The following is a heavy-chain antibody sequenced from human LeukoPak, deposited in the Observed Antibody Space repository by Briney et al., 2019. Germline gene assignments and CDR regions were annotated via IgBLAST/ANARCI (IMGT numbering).Heavy chain of an antibody. Sequence: GGSLRLSCPASGFTFSGSAMHWVRQASGKGLEWVGRIRRKTDSYATAYAASVKGRFTISRDDSKNTAYLQMNSLKNEDTAVYYCTGSSTFYYFYGMDVWGQGTTVTVSS. J-gene: IGHJ6*02. V-gene: IGHV3-73*01. CDR2: IRRKTDSYAT. CDR1: GFTFSGSA. CDR3: TGSSTFYYFYGMDV. D-gene: IGHD2-2*01.